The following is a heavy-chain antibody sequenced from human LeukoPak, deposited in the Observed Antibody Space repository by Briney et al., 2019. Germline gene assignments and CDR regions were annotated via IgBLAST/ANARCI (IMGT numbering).Heavy chain of an antibody. J-gene: IGHJ4*02. CDR3: ARDLLNEGNHLDY. D-gene: IGHD4-23*01. CDR1: GGSIGSDDYY. CDR2: IYYSGST. V-gene: IGHV4-30-4*01. Sequence: PSQTLSLTCTVSGGSIGSDDYYWSWIRQPPGKGLEWIGYIYYSGSTYYNPSLKSRVTISVDTSKNQFSLKLSSVTAADTAVYYCARDLLNEGNHLDYWGQGTLVTVSS.